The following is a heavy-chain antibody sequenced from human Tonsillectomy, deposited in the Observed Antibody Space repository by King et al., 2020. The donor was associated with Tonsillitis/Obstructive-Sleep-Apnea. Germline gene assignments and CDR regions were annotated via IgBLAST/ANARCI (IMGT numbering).Heavy chain of an antibody. CDR1: GFTFSSYA. J-gene: IGHJ6*03. D-gene: IGHD3-3*01. CDR2: IRGSGGST. Sequence: EVQLVDSGGGLEQPGGSLRLSCVASGFTFSSYAMSWVRQAPGKGLECVSGIRGSGGSTYYADSVKGRFTISRDNSKNTLYLQMNSLRAEDTAVYYCAKLGNLGWLGYYYYMDVWGKGTTVTVSS. CDR3: AKLGNLGWLGYYYYMDV. V-gene: IGHV3-23*04.